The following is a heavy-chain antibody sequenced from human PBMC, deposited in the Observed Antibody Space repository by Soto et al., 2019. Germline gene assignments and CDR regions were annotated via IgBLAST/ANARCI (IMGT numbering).Heavy chain of an antibody. J-gene: IGHJ1*01. Sequence: QVQLVQSGAEVKKPVSSVKVSCKASGGTFSSYAISWVRQAPGQWLEWMGGIIPIFGTANYAQKFQGRVTITADESTSTAYMELSSLRSEETAVYYCARAYCGSDCYPEYFQHWGQGTLVTVSS. V-gene: IGHV1-69*01. CDR1: GGTFSSYA. CDR2: IIPIFGTA. CDR3: ARAYCGSDCYPEYFQH. D-gene: IGHD2-21*02.